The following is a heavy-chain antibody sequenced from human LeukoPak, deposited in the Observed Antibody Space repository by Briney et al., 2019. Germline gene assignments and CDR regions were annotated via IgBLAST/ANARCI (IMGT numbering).Heavy chain of an antibody. D-gene: IGHD6-6*01. J-gene: IGHJ4*02. V-gene: IGHV4-39*01. Sequence: SETLSLTCTASGGSISSSSYYWGWIRQPPGKGLEWIGSIYYSGSTYYNPSLKSRATISVDTSKNQFSLKLSSVTAADTAVYYCARQAARLFDYWGQGTLVTVSS. CDR2: IYYSGST. CDR1: GGSISSSSYY. CDR3: ARQAARLFDY.